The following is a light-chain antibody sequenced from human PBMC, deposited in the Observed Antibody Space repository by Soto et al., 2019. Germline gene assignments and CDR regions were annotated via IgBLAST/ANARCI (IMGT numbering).Light chain of an antibody. J-gene: IGKJ4*01. CDR1: RSVSSNY. CDR2: GAS. V-gene: IGKV3-20*01. CDR3: HQYGSSLT. Sequence: DIVLTQSPGTLSLSPGERATLSCRASRSVSSNYLAWYQQKPGQSPRLLIYGASSRATGIPDRFSGSGSGTYFTLTISRLEPEYFAVYYCHQYGSSLTFGAGTKVEI.